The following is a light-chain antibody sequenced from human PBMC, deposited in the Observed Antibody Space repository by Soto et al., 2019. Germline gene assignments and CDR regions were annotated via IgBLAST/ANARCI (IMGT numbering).Light chain of an antibody. CDR3: SSYTSSSTLV. J-gene: IGLJ2*01. V-gene: IGLV2-14*01. CDR1: SSDVGGYNY. Sequence: QSVLTQPASVSGSPGQSITISCTGTSSDVGGYNYVSWYQQHPGKAPKLMIYEVNNRPSGVSNRFSGSKSGNTASLTISGLQAEDEADYYCSSYTSSSTLVFGVGTKVTVL. CDR2: EVN.